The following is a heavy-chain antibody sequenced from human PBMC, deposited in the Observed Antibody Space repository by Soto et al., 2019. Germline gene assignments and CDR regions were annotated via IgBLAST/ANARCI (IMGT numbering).Heavy chain of an antibody. CDR3: ARVSTIFGVVIGNYYYGMDV. Sequence: GASVKVSCKASGYTFASYGISWVRQAPGQGLEWMGWISAYNGNTNYAQKLQGRVTMTTDTSTSTAYMELRSLRSDDTAVYYCARVSTIFGVVIGNYYYGMDVWGQGTTVTVSS. J-gene: IGHJ6*02. CDR1: GYTFASYG. D-gene: IGHD3-3*01. CDR2: ISAYNGNT. V-gene: IGHV1-18*04.